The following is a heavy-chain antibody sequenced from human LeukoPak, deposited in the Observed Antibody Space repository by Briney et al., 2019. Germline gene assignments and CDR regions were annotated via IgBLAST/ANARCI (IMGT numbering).Heavy chain of an antibody. D-gene: IGHD6-19*01. Sequence: GGSLRLSCAASGFTFSSYSMNWVRQAPGKGLEWVSSISSSSSYIYYADSVKGRFTISRDNAKNSLYLQMNSLRAEDTAVYYCASIAGAGHLDYWGQGTLVTVSS. CDR1: GFTFSSYS. CDR3: ASIAGAGHLDY. CDR2: ISSSSSYI. V-gene: IGHV3-21*01. J-gene: IGHJ4*02.